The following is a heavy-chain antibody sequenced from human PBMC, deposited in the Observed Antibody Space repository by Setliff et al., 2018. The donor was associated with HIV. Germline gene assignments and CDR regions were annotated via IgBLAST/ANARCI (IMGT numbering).Heavy chain of an antibody. J-gene: IGHJ3*02. CDR1: GFTFSSYW. V-gene: IGHV3-7*01. CDR2: IKQDGSEK. Sequence: GGSLRLSCAASGFTFSSYWMSWVRQAPGKGLEFMANIKQDGSEKYYVDSVKGRFNISRDNSKNTLYLQMNSLRVEDTAVYYCARARLNYGVELLDAFDIWGQGTMVTVSS. CDR3: ARARLNYGVELLDAFDI. D-gene: IGHD4-17*01.